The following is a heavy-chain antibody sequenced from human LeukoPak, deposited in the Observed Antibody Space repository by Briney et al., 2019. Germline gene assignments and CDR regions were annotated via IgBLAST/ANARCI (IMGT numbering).Heavy chain of an antibody. CDR1: GFTFSSYS. D-gene: IGHD1-1*01. J-gene: IGHJ3*02. CDR2: ISSISSTI. CDR3: ARVLYAPLPARYNWNDELGAFDI. Sequence: GGSLRLSCAASGFTFSSYSMNWVRQAPGKGLEWVSYISSISSTIYYADSVKGRFTISRDNAKKSLYLQMNSLRDEDTAVYYCARVLYAPLPARYNWNDELGAFDIWGLGTMVTVSS. V-gene: IGHV3-48*02.